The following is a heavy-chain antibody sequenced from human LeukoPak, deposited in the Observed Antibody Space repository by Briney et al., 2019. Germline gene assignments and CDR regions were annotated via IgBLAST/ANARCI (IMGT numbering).Heavy chain of an antibody. J-gene: IGHJ4*02. D-gene: IGHD1-26*01. CDR2: IHYSGNT. V-gene: IGHV4-39*01. CDR1: GGSISSNIYY. Sequence: SETLSLTCTVSGGSISSNIYYWGWIRQPPGKGLEWIGSIHYSGNTYYNPSLKSRVTISVDTSKNQFSLKLSSVTAADTAVYYCARHGFRGIVGAGGLDYWGQGALVTVSS. CDR3: ARHGFRGIVGAGGLDY.